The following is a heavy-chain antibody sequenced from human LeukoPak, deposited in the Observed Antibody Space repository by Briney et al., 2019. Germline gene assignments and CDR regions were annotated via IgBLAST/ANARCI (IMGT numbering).Heavy chain of an antibody. CDR2: INPNSGGT. CDR3: ARVGASRGVYYYYYMDV. J-gene: IGHJ6*03. D-gene: IGHD3-3*01. CDR1: GYTFTGYY. Sequence: ASVKVSCKASGYTFTGYYMHWVRQAPGQGLEWMGWINPNSGGTNYAQKFQGRVTMTRDTSISTAYMELSRLRSDDTAVYYCARVGASRGVYYYYYMDVWGKGTTVTVSS. V-gene: IGHV1-2*02.